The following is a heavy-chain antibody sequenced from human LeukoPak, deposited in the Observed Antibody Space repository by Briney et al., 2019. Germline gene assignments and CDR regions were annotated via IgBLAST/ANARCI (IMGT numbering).Heavy chain of an antibody. CDR3: ARDPTHCSNGVCSIAWFDP. CDR2: INTDGSST. CDR1: GFTFGSYW. Sequence: PLGGSLRLSCAASGFTFGSYWMHWVRQAPGKGLVWVSRINTDGSSTTYADSVKGRFTVSRDNAKNTLYLQMNSLRAEDTAVYYCARDPTHCSNGVCSIAWFDPWGQGTLVTVSS. D-gene: IGHD2-8*01. J-gene: IGHJ5*02. V-gene: IGHV3-74*01.